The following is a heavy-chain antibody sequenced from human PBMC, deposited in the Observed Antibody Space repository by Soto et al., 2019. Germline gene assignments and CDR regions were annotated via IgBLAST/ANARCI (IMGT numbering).Heavy chain of an antibody. CDR1: GDSVSSDTAA. CDR2: TYYKSEWNN. V-gene: IGHV6-1*01. Sequence: SQTLSLTCAISGDSVSSDTAAWIWIRQSPSRGLEWLGRTYYKSEWNNDYALSVKSRITISPDTSQNQFSLDLDSVTPEDTAVYYCVGVTFFRGMDDWGQGTPVTVSS. CDR3: VGVTFFRGMDD. D-gene: IGHD3-10*01. J-gene: IGHJ6*02.